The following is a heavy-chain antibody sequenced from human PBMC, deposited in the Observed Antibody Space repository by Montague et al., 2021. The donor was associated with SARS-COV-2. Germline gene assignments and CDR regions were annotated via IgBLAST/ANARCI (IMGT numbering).Heavy chain of an antibody. J-gene: IGHJ3*01. CDR3: ARGWAFDP. Sequence: SETLSLTCTIFGGSTDSHNWNWHGWTPVKIPDWIPYFYYNGDTKYNPSLQSRVTISIDTSENQFSLRLNSVTAADTAVYFCARGWAFDPWGQGRLVTVSS. CDR2: FYYNGDT. D-gene: IGHD6-19*01. V-gene: IGHV4-59*08. CDR1: GGSTDSHN.